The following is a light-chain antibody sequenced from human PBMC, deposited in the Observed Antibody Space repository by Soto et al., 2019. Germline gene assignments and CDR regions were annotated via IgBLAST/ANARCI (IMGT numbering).Light chain of an antibody. Sequence: EIVLTQSPGTLSLSPGERATLSCRASQSFTSTSLAWYQQKPGQAPRLLISRASRRAAGIPDRFSGSGSGTDFTLTISRLESEDIAVYYCQPYDSSPRTFGQGTRVEIK. CDR3: QPYDSSPRT. CDR1: QSFTSTS. J-gene: IGKJ1*01. V-gene: IGKV3-20*01. CDR2: RAS.